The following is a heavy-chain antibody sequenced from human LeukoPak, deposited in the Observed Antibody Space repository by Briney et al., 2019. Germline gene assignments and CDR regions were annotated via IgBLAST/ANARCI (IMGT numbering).Heavy chain of an antibody. CDR1: GFTFSSYS. V-gene: IGHV3-21*01. D-gene: IGHD4-23*01. CDR3: ARLATGQYGGNIDY. Sequence: GGSLRLSCEASGFTFSSYSMNWVRQAPGKGLEWVSSISSSSSYIYYADSVKGRFTISRDNAKNSLYLQMNSLRAEDTAVYYCARLATGQYGGNIDYWGQGTLVTVSS. J-gene: IGHJ4*02. CDR2: ISSSSSYI.